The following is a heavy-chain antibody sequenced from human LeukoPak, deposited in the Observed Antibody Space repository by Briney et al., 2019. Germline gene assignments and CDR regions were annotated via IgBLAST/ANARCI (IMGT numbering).Heavy chain of an antibody. D-gene: IGHD1-1*01. CDR3: AREGGYSNDWL. J-gene: IGHJ4*02. CDR1: GFTFTSYS. Sequence: GGSLRLSCAAAGFTFTSYSMNWVRQAPGKGLEWVSGISSSGGGTYYADSVKGRFTISRGNHKNTVHLQMNSLRVEDTAIYYCAREGGYSNDWLWGQGTLVTVSS. V-gene: IGHV3-23*01. CDR2: ISSSGGGT.